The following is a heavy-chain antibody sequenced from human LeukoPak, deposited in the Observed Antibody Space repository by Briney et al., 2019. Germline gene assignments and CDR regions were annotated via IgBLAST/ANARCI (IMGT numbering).Heavy chain of an antibody. CDR2: ISSSSSYI. J-gene: IGHJ4*02. D-gene: IGHD6-6*01. V-gene: IGHV3-21*01. CDR1: GFTFSSYS. Sequence: GGSLRLSCAASGFTFSSYSMNWVRQAPGKGLEWVSSISSSSSYIYSADSVKGRFTISRDNAKNSLYLQMNSLRAEDTAVYYCARPDEYSSSGYYFDYWGQGTLVTVSS. CDR3: ARPDEYSSSGYYFDY.